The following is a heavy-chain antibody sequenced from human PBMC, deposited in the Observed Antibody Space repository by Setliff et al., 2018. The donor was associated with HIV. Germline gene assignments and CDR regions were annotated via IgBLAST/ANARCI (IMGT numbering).Heavy chain of an antibody. CDR1: GGSFSGYY. Sequence: PSETLSLTCDVYGGSFSGYYWSWIRQPPGKGLEWIGKINHSGSTNYNPSLKSRVTISVDTSWNQFSLKLNSVTAADTAVYYCARVGYYDSSFDYWGQGTLVTVSS. J-gene: IGHJ4*02. CDR2: INHSGST. V-gene: IGHV4-34*01. D-gene: IGHD3-22*01. CDR3: ARVGYYDSSFDY.